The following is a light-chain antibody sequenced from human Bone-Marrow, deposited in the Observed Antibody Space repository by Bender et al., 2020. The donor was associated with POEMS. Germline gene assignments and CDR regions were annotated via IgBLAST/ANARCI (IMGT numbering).Light chain of an antibody. CDR1: SSDVGNYNL. Sequence: QSALTQPASVSGSPGQSITISCTGTSSDVGNYNLVSWYQQHPGKAPKLIIYEVSKRPSGVPDRFSASKSANTASLTVSGLQPEDEADYYCSSYAGSDNFWVSGGGTKLTVL. CDR3: SSYAGSDNFWV. V-gene: IGLV2-8*01. CDR2: EVS. J-gene: IGLJ3*02.